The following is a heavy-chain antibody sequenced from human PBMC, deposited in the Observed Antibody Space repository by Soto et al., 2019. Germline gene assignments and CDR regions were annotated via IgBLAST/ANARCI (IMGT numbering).Heavy chain of an antibody. J-gene: IGHJ6*02. Sequence: PGDALKSSCKGSGYSVTSYWIGWVRQMPGKGLELMGIIYPGDSDTRYSPSFQGQVTISADKSISTAYLQWSSLKASDTAMYYCARTAVAGTYYNGIYVWGQGNTVTISS. CDR2: IYPGDSDT. V-gene: IGHV5-51*01. D-gene: IGHD6-13*01. CDR1: GYSVTSYW. CDR3: ARTAVAGTYYNGIYV.